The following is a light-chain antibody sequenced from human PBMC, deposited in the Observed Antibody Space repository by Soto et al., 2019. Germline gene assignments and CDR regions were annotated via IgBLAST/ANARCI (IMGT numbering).Light chain of an antibody. CDR1: QSVAGN. J-gene: IGKJ3*01. V-gene: IGKV3-15*01. Sequence: EIVMTQSPATLSVSPGETATLSCRASQSVAGNLAWYQRKPGQPPRLLIYGVSTRATGVPARFSGSGSETDFSLTISSLQIEDFAVYFCQQYDNLPLTFGPGTKVDIK. CDR2: GVS. CDR3: QQYDNLPLT.